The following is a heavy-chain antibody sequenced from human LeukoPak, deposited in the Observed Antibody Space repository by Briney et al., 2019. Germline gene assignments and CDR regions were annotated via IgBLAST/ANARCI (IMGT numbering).Heavy chain of an antibody. J-gene: IGHJ3*02. V-gene: IGHV3-53*05. CDR3: ARSASKWSYDAFDI. Sequence: GGSLRLSCAASGFAVSSNYMSWVRQAPGKGLEWVSVIYSGGFTYYADSVKGRFTISRDISKNTLYLQMNSLRAEDTAVYYCARSASKWSYDAFDIWGQGTMVTVSS. D-gene: IGHD2-15*01. CDR1: GFAVSSNY. CDR2: IYSGGFT.